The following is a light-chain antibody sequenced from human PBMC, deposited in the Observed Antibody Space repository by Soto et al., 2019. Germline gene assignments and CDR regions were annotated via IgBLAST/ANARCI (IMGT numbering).Light chain of an antibody. V-gene: IGLV2-14*01. CDR1: SSDVGGYSY. Sequence: QSALTQPASVSGSPGQSITISCTGTSSDVGGYSYVSWYQHHPDKAPKLIIYEVSNRPSGVSNRFSGSKSGNVASLTISGLQAEDEADYYCQSYDSSLSDVVFGGGTKLTVL. J-gene: IGLJ2*01. CDR2: EVS. CDR3: QSYDSSLSDVV.